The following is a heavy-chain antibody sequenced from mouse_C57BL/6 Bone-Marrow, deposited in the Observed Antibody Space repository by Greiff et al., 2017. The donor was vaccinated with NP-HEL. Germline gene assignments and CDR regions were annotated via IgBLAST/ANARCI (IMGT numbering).Heavy chain of an antibody. V-gene: IGHV1-47*01. CDR1: GYTFTTYP. D-gene: IGHD2-1*01. CDR3: AREGNYWYYFDY. CDR2: FHPYNDDT. J-gene: IGHJ2*01. Sequence: QVQLQQSGAELVKPGASVKMSCKASGYTFTTYPIEWVKQNPGKSLEWIGNFHPYNDDTEYNEKFKNKATLTVEKSSSTVYLELSRLTSDDSSVYYCAREGNYWYYFDYWGQGTTLTVSS.